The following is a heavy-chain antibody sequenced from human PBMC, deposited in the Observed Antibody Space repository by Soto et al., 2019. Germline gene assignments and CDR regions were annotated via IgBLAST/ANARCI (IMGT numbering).Heavy chain of an antibody. CDR2: ISGRTGYT. CDR3: ARGGGAAADFDY. Sequence: GGSLRLSCAASWFTFSDYYMSWIRQAPGKGLEWVSYISGRTGYTGYADSVKGRFTISRDNAKNSLYLQMSSLRVEDTAVYYCARGGGAAADFDYWGQGTLVTVSS. V-gene: IGHV3-11*06. CDR1: WFTFSDYY. D-gene: IGHD6-13*01. J-gene: IGHJ4*02.